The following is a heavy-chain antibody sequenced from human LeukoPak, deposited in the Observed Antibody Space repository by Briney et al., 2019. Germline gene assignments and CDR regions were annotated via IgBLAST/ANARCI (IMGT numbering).Heavy chain of an antibody. Sequence: GGSLRLSCAASGCTFSSYSMNWVRQAPGKGLEWVSSISSSSSYIYYADSVKGRFTISRDNAKNSLYLQMNSLRAEDTAVYYCARDRGWSGGRPSDYWGQGTLVTVSS. CDR2: ISSSSSYI. CDR1: GCTFSSYS. CDR3: ARDRGWSGGRPSDY. J-gene: IGHJ4*02. D-gene: IGHD3-3*01. V-gene: IGHV3-21*01.